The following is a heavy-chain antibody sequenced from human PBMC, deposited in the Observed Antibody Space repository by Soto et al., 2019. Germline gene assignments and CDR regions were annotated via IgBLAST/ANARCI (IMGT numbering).Heavy chain of an antibody. V-gene: IGHV3-30-3*01. CDR3: ARDSRGQQLVQVGNWFDP. Sequence: ALMLSCAGPAFTFSGYAMPWVRQAPGKGVEWVALISYDGSKKYYADSVKGRFTISRDNAKNSLYLQMNSLRAEDTAVYYCARDSRGQQLVQVGNWFDPWGQGTLVTVSS. D-gene: IGHD6-13*01. J-gene: IGHJ5*02. CDR2: ISYDGSKK. CDR1: AFTFSGYA.